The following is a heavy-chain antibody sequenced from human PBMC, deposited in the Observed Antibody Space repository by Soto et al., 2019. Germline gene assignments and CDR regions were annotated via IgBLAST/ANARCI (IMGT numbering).Heavy chain of an antibody. CDR2: VNRDGSST. D-gene: IGHD6-6*01. J-gene: IGHJ6*03. CDR3: ARVSGQLEGYYYMDV. V-gene: IGHV3-74*01. Sequence: EVQLVESGGGLVQPGGSLRLSCTASRFTLSTYWVHWVRQAPGKGLVWVSRVNRDGSSTAYADSVKGRFTISRDNAKNTLYLQMNSLRAEDTAVYYCARVSGQLEGYYYMDVWGKGATVTVSS. CDR1: RFTLSTYW.